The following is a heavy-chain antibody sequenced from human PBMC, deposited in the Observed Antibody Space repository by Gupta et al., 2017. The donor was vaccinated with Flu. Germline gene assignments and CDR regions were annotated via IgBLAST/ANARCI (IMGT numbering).Heavy chain of an antibody. CDR3: AIGDSCESFDY. CDR2: ISGSGAST. Sequence: FAFSSYAMTWVRQAPGKGLEWVSAISGSGASTYYADSVKGRFTISRDNSKNTLYLQMNSLRAEDTAVYYCAIGDSCESFDYWGHGTLVTVYS. V-gene: IGHV3-23*01. CDR1: FAFSSYA. D-gene: IGHD3-22*01. J-gene: IGHJ4*01.